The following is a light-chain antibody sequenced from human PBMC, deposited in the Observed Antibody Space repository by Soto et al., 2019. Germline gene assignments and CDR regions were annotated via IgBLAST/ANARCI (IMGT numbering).Light chain of an antibody. V-gene: IGKV1-5*01. J-gene: IGKJ1*01. CDR2: DVS. CDR3: PQYNTEWET. Sequence: DIKMNPSPSTLSASVGDRVIITCRASQTVERWMAWYQQKPGKAPKLLISDVSTLERGVPSRFSGSGSATEFTLTISGLQPDDFATYYCPQYNTEWETFGQGTKVDIK. CDR1: QTVERW.